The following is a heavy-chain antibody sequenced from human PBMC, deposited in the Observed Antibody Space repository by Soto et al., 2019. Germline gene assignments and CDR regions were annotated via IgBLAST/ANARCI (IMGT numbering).Heavy chain of an antibody. J-gene: IGHJ4*02. CDR2: ISGSGRST. CDR1: GFTFSSYV. CDR3: KEAAVAGLYYFDL. D-gene: IGHD6-19*01. V-gene: IGHV3-23*01. Sequence: EVQLLESGGGLVQPGGSLRLSCAASGFTFSSYVMSWARQVPGKGLGWVSPISGSGRSTYYADSVKGRFTISRDNAKNALFLQMTSLRAEDRVLYYCKEAAVAGLYYFDLWGQGTLGTGSS.